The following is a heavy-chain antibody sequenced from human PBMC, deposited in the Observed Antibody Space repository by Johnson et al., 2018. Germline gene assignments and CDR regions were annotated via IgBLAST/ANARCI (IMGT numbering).Heavy chain of an antibody. D-gene: IGHD5-24*01. CDR3: FAGNARSNDAFDM. Sequence: EVQLVESGGVVVQPGGSLRLSCAASGFTFSNYAMHWVRQAPGKRLEYVSGISSGDGTGIFYASSVKGRFTISRDNSKNMLYLQMGSLRAEDTAVYYCFAGNARSNDAFDMWGQGTMVIVSS. J-gene: IGHJ3*02. CDR1: GFTFSNYA. CDR2: ISSGDGTGI. V-gene: IGHV3-64*01.